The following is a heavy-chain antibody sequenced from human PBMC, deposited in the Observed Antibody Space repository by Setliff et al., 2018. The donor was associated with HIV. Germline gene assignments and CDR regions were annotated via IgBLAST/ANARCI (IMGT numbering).Heavy chain of an antibody. CDR2: IYHAGNT. V-gene: IGHV4-38-2*02. J-gene: IGHJ3*02. CDR1: GYSISSGYY. D-gene: IGHD4-17*01. Sequence: SETLSLTCTVTGYSISSGYYWAWIRQPPGKGLEWIGYIYHAGNTYYNPSLKSRITISLDSSKNQFSLRLNSVTAADTAVYYCARGTTLNVVPDAFDIWGQGTMVTVSS. CDR3: ARGTTLNVVPDAFDI.